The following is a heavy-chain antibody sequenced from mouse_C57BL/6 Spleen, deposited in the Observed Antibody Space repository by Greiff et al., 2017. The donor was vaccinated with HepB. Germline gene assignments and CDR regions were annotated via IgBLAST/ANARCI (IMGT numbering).Heavy chain of an antibody. CDR1: GYTFTSYW. V-gene: IGHV1-64*01. J-gene: IGHJ1*03. D-gene: IGHD1-1*01. Sequence: QVQLQQPGAELVKPGASVKLSCKASGYTFTSYWMHWVKQRPGQGLEWIGMIHPNSGSTNYNEKFKSKATLTVDKSSSTAYMQLSSLTSEDSAVYYCARDPHYYGSIYRYFDVWGTGTTVTVSS. CDR2: IHPNSGST. CDR3: ARDPHYYGSIYRYFDV.